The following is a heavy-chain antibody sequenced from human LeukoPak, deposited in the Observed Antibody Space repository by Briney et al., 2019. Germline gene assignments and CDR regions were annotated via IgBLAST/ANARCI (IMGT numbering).Heavy chain of an antibody. J-gene: IGHJ6*03. Sequence: PGGSLRLSCAASGFTFSNAWMSWVRQAPGKGLEWVGRIKSKTDGGTTDYAAPVKGRFTISRDDSKNTLYLQMNSLKTEDTAVYYCTTGIGVTIRCYMDVWGKGTTVTVSS. D-gene: IGHD3-9*01. CDR1: GFTFSNAW. CDR2: IKSKTDGGTT. CDR3: TTGIGVTIRCYMDV. V-gene: IGHV3-15*01.